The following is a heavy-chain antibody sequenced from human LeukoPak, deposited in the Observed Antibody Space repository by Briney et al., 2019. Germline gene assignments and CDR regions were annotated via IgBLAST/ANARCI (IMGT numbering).Heavy chain of an antibody. CDR2: INHSGST. V-gene: IGHV4-34*01. D-gene: IGHD4-23*01. CDR3: ARPRDYGGKDLDY. J-gene: IGHJ4*02. CDR1: GGSFSGYY. Sequence: SETLSLTCAVYGGSFSGYYWSWIRQPPGKGLEWIGEINHSGSTNYNPSLKSRVTISVDTSKSQFSLKLSSVTAADTAVYYCARPRDYGGKDLDYWGQGTLVTVSS.